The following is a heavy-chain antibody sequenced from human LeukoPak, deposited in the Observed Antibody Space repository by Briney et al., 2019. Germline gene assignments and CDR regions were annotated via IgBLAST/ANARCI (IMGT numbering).Heavy chain of an antibody. Sequence: GGSLKLSCAGSGFTLSSYWTTWVRQAPGKGLEWVANIKEDGSEKNYVDSVKGRFTISRDNAKNSLYLQMGSLRVEDTAVYYCARDNPPNYDVLTGYYDVFDIWGHGTMVTVSS. CDR2: IKEDGSEK. CDR1: GFTLSSYW. J-gene: IGHJ3*02. V-gene: IGHV3-7*01. CDR3: ARDNPPNYDVLTGYYDVFDI. D-gene: IGHD3-9*01.